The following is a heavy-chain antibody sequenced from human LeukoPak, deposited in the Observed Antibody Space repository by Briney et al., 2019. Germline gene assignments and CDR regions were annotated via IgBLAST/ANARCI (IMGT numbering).Heavy chain of an antibody. CDR1: GYTFTSNY. V-gene: IGHV1-46*01. Sequence: ASVKVSCKASGYTFTSNYIHWVRQAPGQGLEWMGIINPSGGSTSYAQKFQGRVTMTRDTSTSTVYMELSSLRSEDTAVYYCARAAGRYRFDPWGQGTLVTVSS. CDR3: ARAAGRYRFDP. J-gene: IGHJ5*02. D-gene: IGHD6-13*01. CDR2: INPSGGST.